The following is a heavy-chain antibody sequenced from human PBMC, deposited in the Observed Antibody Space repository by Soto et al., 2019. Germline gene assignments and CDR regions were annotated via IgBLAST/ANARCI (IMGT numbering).Heavy chain of an antibody. CDR3: ARDGPVTRVRGVIIPPYGMDF. Sequence: ASVKVSCKASGGTFSSYAISWVRQAPGQGLEWMGGIIPIFGTANYAQKFQGRVTITADESTSTAYMGLSSLRSEDMAVYYCARDGPVTRVRGVIIPPYGMDFWGQGTTVTVAS. D-gene: IGHD3-10*01. J-gene: IGHJ6*02. CDR2: IIPIFGTA. CDR1: GGTFSSYA. V-gene: IGHV1-69*13.